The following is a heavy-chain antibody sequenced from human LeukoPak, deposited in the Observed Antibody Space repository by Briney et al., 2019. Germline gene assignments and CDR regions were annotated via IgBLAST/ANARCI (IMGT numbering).Heavy chain of an antibody. CDR2: IYYSGST. CDR3: ARFFGGYCSGGSCALNWFDP. CDR1: GGSISSYY. Sequence: SETLSLTCTVSGGSISSYYWSWIRQPPGKGLEWIGYIYYSGSTNYNPSLKSRVTISVDTSKNQFSLKLSSVTAADTAVYYCARFFGGYCSGGSCALNWFDPWGQGTLVTVSS. J-gene: IGHJ5*02. D-gene: IGHD2-15*01. V-gene: IGHV4-59*01.